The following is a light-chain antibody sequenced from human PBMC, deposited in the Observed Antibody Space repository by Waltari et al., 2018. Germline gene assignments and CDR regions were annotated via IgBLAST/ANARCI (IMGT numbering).Light chain of an antibody. CDR2: YNS. V-gene: IGLV1-44*01. Sequence: QSVLTQPPSASEAARKTVTISCSGSWSNIGSNSVSWYQEVPGTAPKLLIYYNSEQASGVSARFSGSKSGTSASLTISGLQTEDEADYYCGTWDDSLNAWVFGGGTRLTV. CDR3: GTWDDSLNAWV. CDR1: WSNIGSNS. J-gene: IGLJ3*02.